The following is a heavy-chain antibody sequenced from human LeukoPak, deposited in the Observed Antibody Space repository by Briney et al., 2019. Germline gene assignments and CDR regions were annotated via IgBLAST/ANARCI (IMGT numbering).Heavy chain of an antibody. V-gene: IGHV1-18*01. D-gene: IGHD3-22*01. CDR2: ISAYNGNT. CDR1: GYTFTSYG. Sequence: GASVKVSCKASGYTFTSYGISWVRQAPGQGLEWMGWISAYNGNTNYAQKLQGRVTMTTDTSTSTAYMELRSLRSDDTAVYYCARARSDYYDSSGYYYTSGFDIWGQGTMVTVSS. CDR3: ARARSDYYDSSGYYYTSGFDI. J-gene: IGHJ3*02.